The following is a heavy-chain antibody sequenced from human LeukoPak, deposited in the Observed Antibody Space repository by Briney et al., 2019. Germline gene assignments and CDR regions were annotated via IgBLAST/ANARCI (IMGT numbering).Heavy chain of an antibody. CDR1: AGSISNYY. D-gene: IGHD6-13*01. CDR2: ISYSGGT. V-gene: IGHV4-59*08. Sequence: EPSETLSLTCTVSAGSISNYYWSWIRQPPGKGLEWIGYISYSGGTNYNPSLKSRVTISVDTSKNQFSLKLSSVTAADTAVYYCARLGPAAGTSYDYWGQGTLVTVSS. J-gene: IGHJ4*02. CDR3: ARLGPAAGTSYDY.